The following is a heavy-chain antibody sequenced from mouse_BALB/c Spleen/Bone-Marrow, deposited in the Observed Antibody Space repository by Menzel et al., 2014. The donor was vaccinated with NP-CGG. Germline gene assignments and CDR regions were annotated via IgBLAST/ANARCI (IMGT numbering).Heavy chain of an antibody. V-gene: IGHV1S130*01. CDR3: ARGGFDY. CDR1: GYTFTSSW. Sequence: QVQLQQSGSVLVRPGASVELSCKASGYTFTSSWMHWAKQRPGQGLEWIGEIHPNSGNTNYNEKFKGKATLTVDTSSSTAYVDLSSLTSEDSAVYYCARGGFDYWGQGTTLTVSS. CDR2: IHPNSGNT. J-gene: IGHJ2*01.